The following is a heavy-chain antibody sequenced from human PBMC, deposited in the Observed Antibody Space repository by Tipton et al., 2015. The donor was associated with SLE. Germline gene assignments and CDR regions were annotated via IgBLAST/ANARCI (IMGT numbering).Heavy chain of an antibody. D-gene: IGHD1/OR15-1a*01. CDR1: GGSISSSSYY. Sequence: TLSLTCTVSGGSISSSSYYWGWIRQSPRKGLEWIGDIYYGGKTYYNPSLKSRVTISVDTSKNQFSLNLSSVTAADTAMYYCARGKNWNNANWFAPWGQGILVTVSS. CDR2: IYYGGKT. J-gene: IGHJ5*02. CDR3: ARGKNWNNANWFAP. V-gene: IGHV4-39*07.